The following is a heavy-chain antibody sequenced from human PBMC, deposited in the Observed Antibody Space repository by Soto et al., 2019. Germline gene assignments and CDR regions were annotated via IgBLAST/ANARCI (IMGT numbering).Heavy chain of an antibody. Sequence: SPPALRKQTQRVTPQWTSPGFPLSNSGEGVVWNRQPPGTALEWLALIYWNDDKRYSPSLKSRLTITKDTSKNQVVLTSTNMDPVDKATYYCSLFQAGDGIRYSSYVSAFLLNRSSDL. CDR1: GFPLSNSGEG. CDR3: SLFQAGDGIRYSSYVSAFLLNRSSDL. D-gene: IGHD5-12*01. V-gene: IGHV2-5*01. CDR2: IYWNDDK. J-gene: IGHJ2*01.